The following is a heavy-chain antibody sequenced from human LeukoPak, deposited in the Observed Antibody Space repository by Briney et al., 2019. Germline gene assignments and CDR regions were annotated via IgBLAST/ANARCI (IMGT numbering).Heavy chain of an antibody. D-gene: IGHD6-13*01. CDR3: ASNLMSAAALNY. J-gene: IGHJ4*02. Sequence: SETLSLTCTVSGGSISSSSYYWGWIRQPPGKGLEWIGSIYYSGSTYYNPSLKSRVTISVDTSKNQFSLELSSVTAADTAVYYCASNLMSAAALNYWGQGTLVTVSS. CDR2: IYYSGST. V-gene: IGHV4-39*01. CDR1: GGSISSSSYY.